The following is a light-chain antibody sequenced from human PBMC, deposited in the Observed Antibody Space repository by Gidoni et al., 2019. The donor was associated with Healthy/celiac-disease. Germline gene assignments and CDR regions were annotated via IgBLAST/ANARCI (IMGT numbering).Light chain of an antibody. J-gene: IGLJ3*02. CDR3: QSYDSSLSGSGV. CDR1: SSNIGASYD. CDR2: GNS. Sequence: SVLTPPPSVSRAPGHRVTISSTGSSSNIGASYDVHWYQQLPGTAPKLLIYGNSNRPSGVPDLFSGSKSGTSASLAITGLRAEEEADYYCQSYDSSLSGSGVFGGGTKLTVL. V-gene: IGLV1-40*01.